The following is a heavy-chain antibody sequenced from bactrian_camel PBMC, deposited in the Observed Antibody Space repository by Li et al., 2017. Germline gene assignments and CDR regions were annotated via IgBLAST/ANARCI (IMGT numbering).Heavy chain of an antibody. CDR2: IDSEGST. Sequence: HVQLVESGGGSVQAGGSLKIACETSAYTYSAYCMGWFRQAPGKERELVAGIDSEGSTSYADSVKGRFTISRDNAKNTLSLQANSLKPEDTAVYYCAAHLTGGSEDYWGQGTQVTVS. D-gene: IGHD6*01. CDR1: AYTYSAYC. CDR3: AAHLTGGSEDY. V-gene: IGHV3S53*01. J-gene: IGHJ4*01.